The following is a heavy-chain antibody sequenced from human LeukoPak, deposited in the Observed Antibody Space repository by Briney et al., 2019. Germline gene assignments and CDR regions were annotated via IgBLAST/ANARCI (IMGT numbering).Heavy chain of an antibody. Sequence: SETLSLTCAVYGGSFSGYYWSWIRQPPGKGLEWIGDINHSGSTNYNPSLKSRVTISVDTSKNQFSLKLSSVTAADTGVYYCARVCSAVVAPFDYWGQGTQVTVSS. CDR2: INHSGST. V-gene: IGHV4-34*01. D-gene: IGHD4-23*01. CDR3: ARVCSAVVAPFDY. CDR1: GGSFSGYY. J-gene: IGHJ4*02.